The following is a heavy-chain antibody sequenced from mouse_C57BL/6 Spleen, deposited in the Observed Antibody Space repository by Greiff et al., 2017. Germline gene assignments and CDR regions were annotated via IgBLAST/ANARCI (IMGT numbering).Heavy chain of an antibody. CDR3: ARGRGYCDV. V-gene: IGHV1-19*01. Sequence: EVQLQQSGPVLVKPGASVKMSCKASGYTFTDYYMNWVKQSPGKSLEWIGVINPYNGGTSYNQPFKGKATFTVDKSSSTAFMELNSLTSENSAGYYCARGRGYCDVWGTGTTVTVSS. J-gene: IGHJ1*03. CDR2: INPYNGGT. CDR1: GYTFTDYY.